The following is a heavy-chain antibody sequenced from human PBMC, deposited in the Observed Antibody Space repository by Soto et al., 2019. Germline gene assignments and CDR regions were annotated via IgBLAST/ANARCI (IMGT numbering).Heavy chain of an antibody. D-gene: IGHD2-2*01. CDR2: INAGNGNT. Sequence: ASVKVSCNASGYTFTSYAMHWVRQAPGQRLEWMGWINAGNGNTKYSQKFQGRVTITRDTSASTAYMELSSLRSEDTAVYYCARDTPDPGIVVVPAARPDGMDVWGQGTTVTVSS. CDR3: ARDTPDPGIVVVPAARPDGMDV. V-gene: IGHV1-3*01. CDR1: GYTFTSYA. J-gene: IGHJ6*02.